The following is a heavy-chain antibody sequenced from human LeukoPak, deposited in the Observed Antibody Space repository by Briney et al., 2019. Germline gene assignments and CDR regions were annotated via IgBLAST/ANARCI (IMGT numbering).Heavy chain of an antibody. Sequence: GGSLRLSCAASGFTFSSYGMSWDRQATGKGLEWVSAIGGRDGSTYYADSVKGRFTISRDNSKNTLYVQMNSLRAEDTAVYYCAKGHYYGSGSLDYWGQGTLVTVSS. D-gene: IGHD3-10*01. V-gene: IGHV3-23*01. CDR3: AKGHYYGSGSLDY. CDR2: IGGRDGST. CDR1: GFTFSSYG. J-gene: IGHJ4*02.